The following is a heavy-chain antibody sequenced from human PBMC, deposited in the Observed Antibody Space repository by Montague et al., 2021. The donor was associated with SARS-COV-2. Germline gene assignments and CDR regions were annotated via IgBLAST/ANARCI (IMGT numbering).Heavy chain of an antibody. CDR2: IYYSGST. CDR1: GGSISSSSYY. J-gene: IGHJ3*01. CDR3: ARFPTSYYYDSKAAPATPDALDV. Sequence: SETLSLTCTVSGGSISSSSYYWGWIRQPPGKGLEWIGSIYYSGSTYYNPSLKSRVTISVDTSKNQYSLNLSSVTAADTAVYYCARFPTSYYYDSKAAPATPDALDVWGQGTMVTVSS. D-gene: IGHD3-22*01. V-gene: IGHV4-39*01.